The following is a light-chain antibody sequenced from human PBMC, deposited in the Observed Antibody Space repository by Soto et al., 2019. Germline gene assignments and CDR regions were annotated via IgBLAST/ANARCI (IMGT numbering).Light chain of an antibody. V-gene: IGKV3-15*01. CDR1: QSLSRN. J-gene: IGKJ5*01. Sequence: EVIMTQSPATLSVSPGERATLSCRASQSLSRNLAWYQQKPGQAPRLLISSASTRATGIPARFSGSGSGTEFILTISILQSEDFALYYCQQRNSWPPITFGQGTRLEIK. CDR2: SAS. CDR3: QQRNSWPPIT.